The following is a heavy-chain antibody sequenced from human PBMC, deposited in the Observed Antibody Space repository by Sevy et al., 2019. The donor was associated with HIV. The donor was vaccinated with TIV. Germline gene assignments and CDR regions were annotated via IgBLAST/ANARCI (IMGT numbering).Heavy chain of an antibody. J-gene: IGHJ5*02. CDR3: ARVEADYDFWSGYYTRHPFDP. Sequence: ASVKVSCKASGYTFTGYYMHWVRQAPGQGLEWMGWINPNRGGTNYAQKFQGRVTMTRDTSISTAYMELSRLRPDNTAVDYCARVEADYDFWSGYYTRHPFDPWGQGTLVTVSS. CDR2: INPNRGGT. V-gene: IGHV1-2*02. CDR1: GYTFTGYY. D-gene: IGHD3-3*01.